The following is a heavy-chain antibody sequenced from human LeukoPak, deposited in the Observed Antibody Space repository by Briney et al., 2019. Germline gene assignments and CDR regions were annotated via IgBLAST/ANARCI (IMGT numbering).Heavy chain of an antibody. CDR1: GGSITSSTYY. CDR2: IYYSGST. D-gene: IGHD3-22*01. V-gene: IGHV4-39*01. J-gene: IGHJ4*02. Sequence: PSETLPLTCTVSGGSITSSTYYWGWIRQPPGKGLEWIGSIYYSGSTYYNPSLKSRVTISVDTSKNQFSLKLSSVTAADTAVYYCARQYYHSSGYYYGKIRYFDYWGQGTLVTVSA. CDR3: ARQYYHSSGYYYGKIRYFDY.